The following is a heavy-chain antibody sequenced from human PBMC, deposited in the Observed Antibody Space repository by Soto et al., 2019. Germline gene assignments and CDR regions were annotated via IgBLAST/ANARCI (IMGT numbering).Heavy chain of an antibody. J-gene: IGHJ4*02. V-gene: IGHV4-4*02. CDR1: GVSISSGNW. CDR3: ARYRAASGTYYFDN. Sequence: QVQLQESGPGLVKPSGTLSLTCAVSGVSISSGNWWSWVRQPPGKGLEFIGEIHHSGSANYNPSLKSRLSMSVDKSKNQFSLNQGSVSAADTAVYYCARYRAASGTYYFDNWGLGTLVTVSS. D-gene: IGHD3-3*01. CDR2: IHHSGSA.